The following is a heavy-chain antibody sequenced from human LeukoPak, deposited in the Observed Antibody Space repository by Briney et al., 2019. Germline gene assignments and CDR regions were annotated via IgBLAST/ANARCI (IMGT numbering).Heavy chain of an antibody. D-gene: IGHD1-14*01. CDR1: GFTFSTYW. CDR2: IKQDGSEK. CDR3: ARSFPINYYYYMDV. J-gene: IGHJ6*03. Sequence: PGGSLRLSCAVSGFTFSTYWMSWVRQAPGKGLEWVANIKQDGSEKYYVDSVKGRFTISRDNAKNSLYLQMNSLRAEDTAVYYCARSFPINYYYYMDVWGKGTTVTVSS. V-gene: IGHV3-7*01.